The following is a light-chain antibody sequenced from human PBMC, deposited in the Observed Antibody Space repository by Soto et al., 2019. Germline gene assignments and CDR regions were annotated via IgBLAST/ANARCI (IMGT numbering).Light chain of an antibody. V-gene: IGKV3-15*01. Sequence: EIVMTQSPATLSLSPGERAALSCRASQSITSGLAWYQQKPGQPPRLLIYGASTRATGVPARFTGSESGSEFTLTISGLQSEDFAVYYCQQGHNWPLTFGQGTRLEI. CDR1: QSITSG. CDR3: QQGHNWPLT. CDR2: GAS. J-gene: IGKJ2*01.